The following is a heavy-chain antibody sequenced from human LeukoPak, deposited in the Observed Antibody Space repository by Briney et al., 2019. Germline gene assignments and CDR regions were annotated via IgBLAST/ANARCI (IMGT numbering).Heavy chain of an antibody. Sequence: ASVEVSCKVSGYTLTELSMHWVRQAPGKGLEWMGGFDSEDGETIYAQKFQGRVTMTEDTSTDTAYMELSSLRSEDTAVYYCATDHGGRYSYGFFDYWGQGTLVTVSS. J-gene: IGHJ4*02. V-gene: IGHV1-24*01. CDR1: GYTLTELS. D-gene: IGHD5-18*01. CDR3: ATDHGGRYSYGFFDY. CDR2: FDSEDGET.